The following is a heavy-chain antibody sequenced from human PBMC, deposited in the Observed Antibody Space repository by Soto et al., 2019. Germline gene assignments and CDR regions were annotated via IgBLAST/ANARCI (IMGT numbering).Heavy chain of an antibody. CDR2: ISPHSGGP. CDR3: AREEQTGANYYLDY. V-gene: IGHV1-2*02. J-gene: IGHJ4*02. CDR1: GYTFTGYY. D-gene: IGHD7-27*01. Sequence: QVRLVQSGAEVKKPGASVKVSCKASGYTFTGYYIHWVRQAPGQGLEWMGSISPHSGGPNYAQRFQGRVTMTRDTSMTTVYMEMSGLTSDDTDVYYCAREEQTGANYYLDYWGQGTLVTGSS.